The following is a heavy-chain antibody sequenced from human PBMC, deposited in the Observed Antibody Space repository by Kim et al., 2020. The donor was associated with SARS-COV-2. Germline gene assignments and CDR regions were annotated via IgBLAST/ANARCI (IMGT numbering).Heavy chain of an antibody. J-gene: IGHJ4*02. D-gene: IGHD3-10*01. Sequence: YADSGKARFTISRDNSRYTLYLQMHSLRPEDTALYFCVRDRESSGSYLDFWGQGTRVTVSS. CDR3: VRDRESSGSYLDF. V-gene: IGHV3-30*01.